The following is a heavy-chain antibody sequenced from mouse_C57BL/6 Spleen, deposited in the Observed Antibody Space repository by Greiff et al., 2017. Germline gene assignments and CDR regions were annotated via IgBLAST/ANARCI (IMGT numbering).Heavy chain of an antibody. J-gene: IGHJ2*01. CDR3: ARTDYYGSPLDY. V-gene: IGHV1-50*01. CDR2: IDPSDSYT. Sequence: QVQLQQSGAELVKPGASVKLSCKASGYTFTSYWMQWVKQRPGQGLEWIGEIDPSDSYTNYNQKFKGKATLTVDTSSSTAYMQLSSLTSEDSAVYYCARTDYYGSPLDYWGQGTTLIVSS. CDR1: GYTFTSYW. D-gene: IGHD1-1*01.